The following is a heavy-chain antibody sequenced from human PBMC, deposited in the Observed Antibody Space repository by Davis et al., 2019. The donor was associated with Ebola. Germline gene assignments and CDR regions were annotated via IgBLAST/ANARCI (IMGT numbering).Heavy chain of an antibody. V-gene: IGHV3-30*07. J-gene: IGHJ4*02. Sequence: SRDNSKNTLYLQMNSLRAEDTAVYYCARMYGDYPRYYFDYWGQGTLVTVSS. D-gene: IGHD4-17*01. CDR3: ARMYGDYPRYYFDY.